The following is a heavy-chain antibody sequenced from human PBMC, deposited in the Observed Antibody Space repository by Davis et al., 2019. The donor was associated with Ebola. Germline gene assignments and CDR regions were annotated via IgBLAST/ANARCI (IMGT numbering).Heavy chain of an antibody. D-gene: IGHD4-17*01. Sequence: MPSETLSLTCTVSGGSISSSYWSWIRQPPGKGLEWIGNIHYLGNTNYNPSLKSRVTMSVDTSKNQFSLKLSSVTAADTAVYYCARGNYGDYIVLYYYNMDVWGQGTTVTVSS. CDR2: IHYLGNT. V-gene: IGHV4-59*01. CDR3: ARGNYGDYIVLYYYNMDV. CDR1: GGSISSSY. J-gene: IGHJ6*02.